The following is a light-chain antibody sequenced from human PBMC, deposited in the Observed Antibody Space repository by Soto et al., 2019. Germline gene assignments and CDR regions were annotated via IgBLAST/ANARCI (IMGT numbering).Light chain of an antibody. CDR1: SSDVGSYNL. Sequence: QSALTQPASVSGSPGQSITISCTGTSSDVGSYNLVSWYQQHPSKAPKLMIYEGSKRPPGVSNRFSGSKSGNTASLTISGLQAEDEADYYCCSYAGSSTVFGGGTKLTVL. V-gene: IGLV2-23*01. CDR3: CSYAGSSTV. CDR2: EGS. J-gene: IGLJ2*01.